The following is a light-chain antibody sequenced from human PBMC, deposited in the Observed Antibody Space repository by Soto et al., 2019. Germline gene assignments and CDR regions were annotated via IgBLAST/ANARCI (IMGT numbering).Light chain of an antibody. CDR3: QQYDTYPYT. CDR2: KAS. Sequence: DIQMTQSPSTLSASVGDRVTITCRASQSISNWLAWYQQKPGKAPKLLIYKASSLESGVPSRFSGGASGTEFTLTIRSLQPGDFATYYCQQYDTYPYTFGERTKLELK. V-gene: IGKV1-5*03. J-gene: IGKJ2*01. CDR1: QSISNW.